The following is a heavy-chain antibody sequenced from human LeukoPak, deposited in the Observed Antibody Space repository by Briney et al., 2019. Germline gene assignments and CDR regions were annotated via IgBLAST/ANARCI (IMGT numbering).Heavy chain of an antibody. J-gene: IGHJ5*02. V-gene: IGHV1-46*01. Sequence: GASVKVSCKASGYTFTSYYMHWVRQAPGQGLEWMGIINPSGGSTSYAQKFQGRVTMTRDTSTSTVYMELSNLRSEDTAVYYCARAGGGNSFPYNWFDPWGQGTLVTVSS. CDR2: INPSGGST. CDR3: ARAGGGNSFPYNWFDP. D-gene: IGHD4-23*01. CDR1: GYTFTSYY.